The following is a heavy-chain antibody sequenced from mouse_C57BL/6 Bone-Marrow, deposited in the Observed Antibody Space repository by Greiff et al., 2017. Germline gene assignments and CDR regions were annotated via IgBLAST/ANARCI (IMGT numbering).Heavy chain of an antibody. CDR1: GFTFSSYA. J-gene: IGHJ4*01. D-gene: IGHD1-1*01. CDR2: ISDGGSYT. CDR3: ARRDYYGSSNYAMDY. Sequence: DVKLVESGGGLVKPGGSLKLSCAASGFTFSSYAMSWVRQTPEKRLEWVATISDGGSYTYYPDNVKGRFTISRDNAKNNLYLQMSHLKSEDTAMYYCARRDYYGSSNYAMDYWGQGTSVTVSS. V-gene: IGHV5-4*03.